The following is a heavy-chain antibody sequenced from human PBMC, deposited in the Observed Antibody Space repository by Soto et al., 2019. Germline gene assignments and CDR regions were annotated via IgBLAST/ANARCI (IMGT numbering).Heavy chain of an antibody. CDR2: INSDGSST. D-gene: IGHD6-25*01. V-gene: IGHV3-74*01. Sequence: EVQLVESGGGLVQRGGSLRLSCAASGFTFSSYWMHWVRQAPGKGLVWVSRINSDGSSTSYADSVKGRFTISRDNAKNTLYLQMNSLRAEDTAVYYCARDGLAIASGLRFDPWGQGTLVTVSS. CDR1: GFTFSSYW. J-gene: IGHJ5*02. CDR3: ARDGLAIASGLRFDP.